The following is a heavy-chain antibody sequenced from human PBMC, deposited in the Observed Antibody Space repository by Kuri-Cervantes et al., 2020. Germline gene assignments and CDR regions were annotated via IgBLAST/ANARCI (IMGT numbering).Heavy chain of an antibody. Sequence: ESLKISCAVSGYSISSGYYWGWIRQPPGKGLEWIGSIYHSGSTNYNPSLKSRVTISVDTSKNQFSLKLSSVTAADTAVYYCARGYCSGGSCYRRGRYYFDYWGQGTLVTVSS. D-gene: IGHD2-15*01. CDR3: ARGYCSGGSCYRRGRYYFDY. V-gene: IGHV4-38-2*01. CDR1: GYSISSGYY. J-gene: IGHJ4*02. CDR2: IYHSGST.